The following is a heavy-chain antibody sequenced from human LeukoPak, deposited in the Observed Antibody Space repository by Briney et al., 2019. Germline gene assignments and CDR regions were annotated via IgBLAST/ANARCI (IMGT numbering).Heavy chain of an antibody. V-gene: IGHV1-69*06. J-gene: IGHJ3*02. Sequence: WASVKVSCKASGGTFSSYAISWVRQAPGQGLEWMGGIIPIFGTANYAQKFQGRVTITADKSTSTAYMELSSLRSEDTAVYYCAREVDTAMVTGAFDIWGQGTMVTVSS. CDR1: GGTFSSYA. CDR3: AREVDTAMVTGAFDI. CDR2: IIPIFGTA. D-gene: IGHD5-18*01.